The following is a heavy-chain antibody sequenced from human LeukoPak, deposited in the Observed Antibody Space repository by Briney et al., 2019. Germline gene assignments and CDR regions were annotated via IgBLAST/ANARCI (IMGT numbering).Heavy chain of an antibody. CDR3: ARESRTGMFFDD. CDR2: INWNGGST. CDR1: GFTFDDYG. D-gene: IGHD1-1*01. V-gene: IGHV3-20*04. J-gene: IGHJ4*02. Sequence: GGSLRLSCAASGFTFDDYGMSWVRQAPGKGLERVSGINWNGGSTGYADSVKGRFTISRDNAKNSLYLQMKSLRAEDTAVYYCARESRTGMFFDDWGQGTLVTVSS.